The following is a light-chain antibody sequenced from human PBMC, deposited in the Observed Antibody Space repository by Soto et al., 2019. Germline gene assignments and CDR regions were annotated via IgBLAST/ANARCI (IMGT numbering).Light chain of an antibody. V-gene: IGKV3-20*01. CDR1: QSVRSNY. J-gene: IGKJ2*01. CDR2: GAS. CDR3: QQYGGSPYT. Sequence: EIVLTQSPGTLSLSPGERATLSCGTSQSVRSNYLAWYQQKPGPAPRLLIYGASSRATGIPDRFSGTGSGTDFTLTISRLEPEDVAVYYCQQYGGSPYTFGQGTKLEIK.